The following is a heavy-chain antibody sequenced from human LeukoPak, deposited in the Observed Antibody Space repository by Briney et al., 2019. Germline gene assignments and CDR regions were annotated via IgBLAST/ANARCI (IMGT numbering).Heavy chain of an antibody. CDR3: AKSRSGVSSCYNY. J-gene: IGHJ4*02. CDR2: ISGSDDNT. D-gene: IGHD2-15*01. V-gene: IGHV3-23*01. CDR1: GFIFSNYA. Sequence: GGSLRLSCAASGFIFSNYAMSWARQAPGKGLEWVSAISGSDDNTYYADSVRGRFTISRDNSKNTLYLQMNSLRAEDTAIYFCAKSRSGVSSCYNYWGQGTLVTVSS.